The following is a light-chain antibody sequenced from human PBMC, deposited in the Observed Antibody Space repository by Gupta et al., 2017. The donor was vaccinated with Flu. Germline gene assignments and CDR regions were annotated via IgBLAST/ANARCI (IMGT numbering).Light chain of an antibody. Sequence: SSELTQDPAVSVALGQTVRITCQGGDLIYYYASWYQQRPGQALLLVIYGDNNRPSGIPDRFSASTSGNTSSLTITATRAEDEADYYCNSRDSHGVPWVFGGGTKLTVL. V-gene: IGLV3-19*01. J-gene: IGLJ3*02. CDR3: NSRDSHGVPWV. CDR2: GDN. CDR1: DLIYYY.